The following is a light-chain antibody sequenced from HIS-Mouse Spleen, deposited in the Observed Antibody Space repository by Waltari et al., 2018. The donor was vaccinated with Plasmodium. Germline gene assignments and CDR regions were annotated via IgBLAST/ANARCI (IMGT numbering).Light chain of an antibody. CDR3: QQSYSTWT. CDR2: AAS. Sequence: DIQMTQSPSSLSASVGDRVTITCRASQSISNYFNCYQQKPGKAPKFLIYAASTLQSWFPSRCIGSGSGTDYTLTISSLQPEDFATYYCQQSYSTWTFGQGTKVEIK. J-gene: IGKJ1*01. V-gene: IGKV1-39*01. CDR1: QSISNY.